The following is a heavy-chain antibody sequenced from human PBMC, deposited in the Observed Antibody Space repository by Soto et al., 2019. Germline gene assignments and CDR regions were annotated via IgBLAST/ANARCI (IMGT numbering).Heavy chain of an antibody. Sequence: EVQLVESGGGLIQPGGSLRLSCAVSGFTVSNNYMTWVRQAPGKGLEWVSVIHSGSRTYYADSVKGRFTISRDNSKNRLYLQMNSLRAEDTAVYYCARERRGVWGSHRNGLDVWGQGTTVTVSS. V-gene: IGHV3-53*01. CDR3: ARERRGVWGSHRNGLDV. CDR1: GFTVSNNY. CDR2: IHSGSRT. J-gene: IGHJ6*02. D-gene: IGHD3-16*01.